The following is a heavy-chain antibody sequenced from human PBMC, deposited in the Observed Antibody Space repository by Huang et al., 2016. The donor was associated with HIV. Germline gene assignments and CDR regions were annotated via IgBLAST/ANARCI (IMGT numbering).Heavy chain of an antibody. Sequence: QVQMVQSGSEMKEPGASVKVSCKPSGDTFSGYIHWIRQAPGHGPEWLGHINGKTGATMYAQKFQGRVTMTRDTSINTADLEVGRLTSDDSAIYYCARDGSGGYYWYFDLWGRGTLVTVSS. CDR3: ARDGSGGYYWYFDL. CDR1: GDTFSGY. J-gene: IGHJ2*01. D-gene: IGHD1-26*01. CDR2: INGKTGAT. V-gene: IGHV1-2*06.